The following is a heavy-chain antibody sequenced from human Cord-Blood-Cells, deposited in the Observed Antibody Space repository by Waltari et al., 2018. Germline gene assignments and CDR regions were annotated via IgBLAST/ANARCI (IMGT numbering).Heavy chain of an antibody. J-gene: IGHJ6*02. D-gene: IGHD3-22*01. CDR1: GGSFSGYY. CDR2: INHSGST. Sequence: QVQLQQWGAGLLKPSETLSLTCAVYGGSFSGYYWSWIRQPPGKGLEWIGEINHSGSTNNNPSLKSRVTISVDTAKNQFSLKLSSVTAADTAVYYCARGGGYYYDSSGYYYYYGMDVWGQGTTVTVSS. CDR3: ARGGGYYYDSSGYYYYYGMDV. V-gene: IGHV4-34*01.